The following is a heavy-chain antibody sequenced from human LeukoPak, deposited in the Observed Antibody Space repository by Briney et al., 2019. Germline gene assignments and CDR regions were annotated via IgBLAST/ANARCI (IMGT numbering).Heavy chain of an antibody. CDR2: IKQDGSEK. V-gene: IGHV3-7*01. Sequence: GGSLRLSCAASGFIFSNYWMSWVRQAPGKGLEWVANIKQDGSEKYYVDSVKGRFTISRDNAKNSLYLQMNSLRTEDTAVYYCARDYGSGTYYYSYYYMDVWGKGTTVTVSS. D-gene: IGHD3-10*01. CDR3: ARDYGSGTYYYSYYYMDV. CDR1: GFIFSNYW. J-gene: IGHJ6*03.